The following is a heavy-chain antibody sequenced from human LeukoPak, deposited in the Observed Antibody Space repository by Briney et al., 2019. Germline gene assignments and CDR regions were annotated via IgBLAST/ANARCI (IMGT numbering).Heavy chain of an antibody. V-gene: IGHV4-59*01. D-gene: IGHD3-22*01. CDR1: GVSISGYY. CDR3: ARQAVKGDYYDSSGAQSLIGAWFDP. CDR2: LYYMRGA. Sequence: PSETLSLTCTVSGVSISGYYWSWSRQPPGKGVEWIGNLYYMRGAWYKSSLKSRVTTSVDTSRNEFSLKLSSVTAADTAVYYCARQAVKGDYYDSSGAQSLIGAWFDPWGQGTLVTVSS. J-gene: IGHJ5*02.